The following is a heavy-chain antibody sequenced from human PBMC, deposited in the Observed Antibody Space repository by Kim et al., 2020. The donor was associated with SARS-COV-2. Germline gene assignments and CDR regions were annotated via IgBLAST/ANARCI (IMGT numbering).Heavy chain of an antibody. CDR1: GFTFSSYG. Sequence: GGSLRLSCAASGFTFSSYGMHWVRQAPGKGLEWVAVISYDASVKHYGDSVKGRFTTSRDNSKNTLYLQMDDLRPEDTAVYYCTKKTAAGGTQAGHNFDLWGQGTLVTVSS. CDR3: TKKTAAGGTQAGHNFDL. D-gene: IGHD6-13*01. J-gene: IGHJ4*02. CDR2: ISYDASVK. V-gene: IGHV3-30*18.